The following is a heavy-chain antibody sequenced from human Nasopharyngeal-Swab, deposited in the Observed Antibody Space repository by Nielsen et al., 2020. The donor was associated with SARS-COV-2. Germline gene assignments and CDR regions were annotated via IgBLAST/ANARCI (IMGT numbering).Heavy chain of an antibody. D-gene: IGHD3-16*02. CDR2: ISAYNGNT. CDR1: GYTFTSYG. J-gene: IGHJ5*02. Sequence: ASVKVSCKASGYTFTSYGISWVRQAPGQGLEWMGWISAYNGNTNYAQKLQGRVTMTTDTSTSTAYMELRSLRSDDTAVYYCVRALDYVWGSYRHSWFDPWGQGTLVTVSS. V-gene: IGHV1-18*01. CDR3: VRALDYVWGSYRHSWFDP.